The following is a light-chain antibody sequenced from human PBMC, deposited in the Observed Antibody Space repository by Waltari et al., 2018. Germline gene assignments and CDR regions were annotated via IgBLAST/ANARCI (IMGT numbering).Light chain of an antibody. Sequence: DIVMTQSPDSLAVSLGERVTINCKSSQNLLYSSNNKNYLAWYQQKPGQPPKLLIYWASTREFGVPDRFSGSGSETDFTLTISSLQAEDVAVYYCQQYYTTPPYTFGQGTKLEIK. CDR1: QNLLYSSNNKNY. CDR2: WAS. V-gene: IGKV4-1*01. CDR3: QQYYTTPPYT. J-gene: IGKJ2*01.